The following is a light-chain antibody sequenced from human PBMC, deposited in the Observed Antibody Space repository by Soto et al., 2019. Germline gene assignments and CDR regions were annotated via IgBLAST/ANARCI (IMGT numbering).Light chain of an antibody. CDR1: QSISSW. J-gene: IGKJ1*01. Sequence: IQMTQSPSTLSASVGDRVTITFRASQSISSWLAWYQQKPGKAPKLLIYDASSLESGVPSRFSGSGSGTDFTLTISSLQPEDIATYYWQQYDHLPWTFGQGTKVDI. CDR3: QQYDHLPWT. CDR2: DAS. V-gene: IGKV1-5*01.